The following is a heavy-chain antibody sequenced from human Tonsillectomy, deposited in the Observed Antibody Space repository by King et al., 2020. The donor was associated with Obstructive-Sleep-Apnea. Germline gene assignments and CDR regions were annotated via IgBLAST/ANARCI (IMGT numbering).Heavy chain of an antibody. CDR3: ARENQGLIHCSYTGCDSKYSGMDV. CDR2: IFYSGKT. J-gene: IGHJ6*02. D-gene: IGHD6-6*01. Sequence: QLQLQESGAGLVKPSQTLSLTCSVSGVSISNSDYYWSWFRQPPGKGLEWIGRIFYSGKTAYNPSLQSRLTISLGTSKNQFSLSLTSVTAADTAIYYCARENQGLIHCSYTGCDSKYSGMDVWGQGTTVAVS. V-gene: IGHV4-30-4*01. CDR1: GVSISNSDYY.